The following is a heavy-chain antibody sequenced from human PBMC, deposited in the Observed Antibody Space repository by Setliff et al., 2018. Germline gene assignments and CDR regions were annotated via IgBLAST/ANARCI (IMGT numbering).Heavy chain of an antibody. D-gene: IGHD6-19*01. J-gene: IGHJ5*02. V-gene: IGHV1-18*01. Sequence: ASVKVSCKASGYTFTSYGISWVRQAPGQGLEWMGWISAYNANTNYAQKLQGRVTMTTDTSTSTAYMELRSLRSDDTAVYYCVRDKAKWLVFNRWFDPWGQGTLVTVSS. CDR2: ISAYNANT. CDR1: GYTFTSYG. CDR3: VRDKAKWLVFNRWFDP.